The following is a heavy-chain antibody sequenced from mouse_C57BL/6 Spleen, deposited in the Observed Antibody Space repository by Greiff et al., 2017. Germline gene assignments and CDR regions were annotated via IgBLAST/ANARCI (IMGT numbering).Heavy chain of an antibody. D-gene: IGHD1-1*01. Sequence: VQLQQSGPELVKPGASVKISCKASGYTFTDYYMNWVKQSHGKSLEWIGDINPNNGGTSYNQKFKGKATLTVDKSSSTAYMELRSLTSEDSAVYYCARDYYGSRTGDAMDYWGQGTSVTVSS. CDR2: INPNNGGT. CDR1: GYTFTDYY. CDR3: ARDYYGSRTGDAMDY. V-gene: IGHV1-26*01. J-gene: IGHJ4*01.